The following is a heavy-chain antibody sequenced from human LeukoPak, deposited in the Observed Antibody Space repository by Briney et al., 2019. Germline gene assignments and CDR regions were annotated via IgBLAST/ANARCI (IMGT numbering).Heavy chain of an antibody. J-gene: IGHJ5*02. CDR1: GGSFSGYY. Sequence: SETLFLTCAVYGGSFSGYYWSWIRQPPGKGLEWIGEINHSGSTNYNPSLKSRVTISVDTSKNQFSLKLSSVTAADTAVYYCARGGLLWLGGRRFDPWGQGTLVTVSS. V-gene: IGHV4-34*01. CDR3: ARGGLLWLGGRRFDP. D-gene: IGHD3-10*01. CDR2: INHSGST.